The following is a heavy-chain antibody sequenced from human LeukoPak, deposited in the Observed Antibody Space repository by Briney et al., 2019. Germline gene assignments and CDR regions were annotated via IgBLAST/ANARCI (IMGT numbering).Heavy chain of an antibody. Sequence: GASVKVSCKASGYTFTNNYMDWVRQAPGQGLEWMGWINANSGGTNYAQKFQGRVTMTRDTSISTAYMELSGLRSDDTAVYFCARGYLLGIVNYFDYWGKETLVTVSS. CDR1: GYTFTNNY. CDR2: INANSGGT. V-gene: IGHV1-2*02. CDR3: ARGYLLGIVNYFDY. D-gene: IGHD3-9*01. J-gene: IGHJ4*02.